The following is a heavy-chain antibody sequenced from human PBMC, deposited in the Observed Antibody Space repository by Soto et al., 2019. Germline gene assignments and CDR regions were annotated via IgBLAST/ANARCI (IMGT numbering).Heavy chain of an antibody. CDR3: ATNLKHSSGWYAYYGMDV. V-gene: IGHV1-24*01. CDR1: GYTLIELS. D-gene: IGHD6-19*01. J-gene: IGHJ6*02. Sequence: QVQLVQSGAEEKKPGASVKVSCKVSGYTLIELSMHWVRQAPGKGLEWMGGFHREDDETIYTQKFQGRVTMTEDTSTDTAYMELSSLRSEDTAVYYCATNLKHSSGWYAYYGMDVWGQGTTVTVSS. CDR2: FHREDDET.